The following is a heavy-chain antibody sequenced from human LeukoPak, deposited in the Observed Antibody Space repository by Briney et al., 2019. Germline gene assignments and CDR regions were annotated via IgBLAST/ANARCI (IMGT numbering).Heavy chain of an antibody. J-gene: IGHJ3*02. Sequence: GGSLRLSCAASGFTFSSYAIHWVRQAPGKGLEWVAVISYDGSHEYYGDSAKGRFTISRDNSKNTLYLQMNSLRAEDTAVYYCARGSVVGGRDAFDIWGQGTMVTVSS. V-gene: IGHV3-30-3*01. CDR3: ARGSVVGGRDAFDI. D-gene: IGHD1-26*01. CDR1: GFTFSSYA. CDR2: ISYDGSHE.